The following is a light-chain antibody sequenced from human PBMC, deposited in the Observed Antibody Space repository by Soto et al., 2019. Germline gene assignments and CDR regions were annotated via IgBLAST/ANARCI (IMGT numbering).Light chain of an antibody. CDR1: SLDVGSYNL. Sequence: QSALTQPASVSGSPGQSITICCTGTSLDVGSYNLVSWYQQHPGKAPKFIIYGVSKRPSGVSNRFSGSKSGNTASLTISGLQAEDEADYYCCSYAGSTTHVVFGGGTKLTVL. CDR2: GVS. V-gene: IGLV2-23*02. CDR3: CSYAGSTTHVV. J-gene: IGLJ2*01.